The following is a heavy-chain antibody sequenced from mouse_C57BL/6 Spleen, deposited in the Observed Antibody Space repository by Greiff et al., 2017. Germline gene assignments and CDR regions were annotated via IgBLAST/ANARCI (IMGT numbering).Heavy chain of an antibody. CDR3: ARKDYSNHYYAMDY. V-gene: IGHV1-22*01. CDR1: GYTFTDYN. Sequence: VQLQQSGPELVKPGASVTMSCTASGYTFTDYNMHWVKQSPGKSLAWIGYINPNNGGTSYNQKFKGKATLTVNKSSSTAYMELRSLTSEDSAVYYCARKDYSNHYYAMDYWGQGTSVTVSS. D-gene: IGHD2-5*01. CDR2: INPNNGGT. J-gene: IGHJ4*01.